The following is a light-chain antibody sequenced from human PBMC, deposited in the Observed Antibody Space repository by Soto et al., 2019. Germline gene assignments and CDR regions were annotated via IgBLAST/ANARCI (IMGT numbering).Light chain of an antibody. CDR3: QTYDSSLSGYVV. Sequence: QLVLTQPPSVSGAPGQRVTISCTGSSSNIGADYDVHWYQQLPGTAPKLLIYGNTNRPSGVPDRFSGAKSGTAASLAITGLQAEDEGDYYCQTYDSSLSGYVVFGGGTKLTVL. V-gene: IGLV1-40*01. J-gene: IGLJ2*01. CDR1: SSNIGADYD. CDR2: GNT.